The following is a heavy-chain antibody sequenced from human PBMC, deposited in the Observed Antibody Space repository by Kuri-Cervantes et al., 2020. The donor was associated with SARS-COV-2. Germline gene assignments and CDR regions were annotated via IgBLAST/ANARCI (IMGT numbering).Heavy chain of an antibody. D-gene: IGHD5-18*01. Sequence: GGSLRLSCAASGFTFSSYWMSWVRQAPGKGLEWVANIKQDGSEKYYVDSVKGRFTISRDNAKNSLFLEMNSLRAGDTAIYYCARGRGHSYGYAFDMWGLGTLVTVSS. CDR1: GFTFSSYW. V-gene: IGHV3-7*03. CDR3: ARGRGHSYGYAFDM. CDR2: IKQDGSEK. J-gene: IGHJ3*02.